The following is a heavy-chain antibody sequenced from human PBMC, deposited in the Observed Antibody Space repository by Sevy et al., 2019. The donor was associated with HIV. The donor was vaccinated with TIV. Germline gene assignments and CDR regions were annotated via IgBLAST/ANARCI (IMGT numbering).Heavy chain of an antibody. D-gene: IGHD3-10*01. CDR1: RFTLTGYY. V-gene: IGHV1-2*06. CDR2: INPNTGGS. J-gene: IGHJ4*02. Sequence: ASVKVSCKASRFTLTGYYIHWMRKAPGQGFEWMGRINPNTGGSNYAQKFQGRITLTADTSVNAGYMELGGLTSDDTAVYYCARDRLSYYGSGPADYWGQGTLVTVSS. CDR3: ARDRLSYYGSGPADY.